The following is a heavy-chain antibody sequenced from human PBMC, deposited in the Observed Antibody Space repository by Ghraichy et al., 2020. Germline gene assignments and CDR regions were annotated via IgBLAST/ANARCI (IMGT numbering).Heavy chain of an antibody. V-gene: IGHV4-59*01. J-gene: IGHJ5*02. CDR3: ARDSKITGTGWFDP. CDR2: IYYSGGT. Sequence: SETLSLTCTVSGGNINSYYWSWIRQPPGKGLEWIGYIYYSGGTNYNPSLKSRVTISVDTSKNQFSLRLSSVTAADTAVYYCARDSKITGTGWFDPWGQGTLVTVSS. D-gene: IGHD1-20*01. CDR1: GGNINSYY.